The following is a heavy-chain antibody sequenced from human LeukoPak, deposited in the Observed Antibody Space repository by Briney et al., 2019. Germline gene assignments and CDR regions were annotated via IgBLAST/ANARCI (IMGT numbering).Heavy chain of an antibody. CDR2: IYYSGST. J-gene: IGHJ4*02. Sequence: PSGTLSLTCTVSGGPISSYYWSWIRQPPGKGLEWIGYIYYSGSTNYNPSLKSRVTISVDTSKNQFSLKLSSVTAADTAVYYCARDKFTYGYWGQGTLVTVSS. V-gene: IGHV4-59*01. CDR3: ARDKFTYGY. D-gene: IGHD4-17*01. CDR1: GGPISSYY.